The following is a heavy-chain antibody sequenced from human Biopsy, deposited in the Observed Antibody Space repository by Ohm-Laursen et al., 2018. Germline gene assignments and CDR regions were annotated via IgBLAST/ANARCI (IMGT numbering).Heavy chain of an antibody. CDR2: INCKTGAT. J-gene: IGHJ4*02. V-gene: IGHV1-2*02. Sequence: SSVKVSCKASSYTFTDYNIHWMRQAPGQGLEWLGYINCKTGATNYAQKFQGTVTMTRDTSISTAYLELGSLRSADTAIYYCARDPLNGHKHFDYWGPGSLVTVSS. D-gene: IGHD2-8*01. CDR1: SYTFTDYN. CDR3: ARDPLNGHKHFDY.